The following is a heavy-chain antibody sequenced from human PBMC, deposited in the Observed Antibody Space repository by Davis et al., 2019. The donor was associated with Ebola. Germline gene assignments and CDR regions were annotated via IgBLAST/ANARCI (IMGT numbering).Heavy chain of an antibody. CDR2: INGDGSST. D-gene: IGHD3-3*01. Sequence: HTGGSLRLSCAASGFSFSSHWIHWVRQAPGKGLVWVSRINGDGSSTSYADSVKGRFTISRDNAKNTLYLQMNSLRDEDTAVYYCARTLRFLEWLSLTPFYYGMDVWGQGTTVTVSS. J-gene: IGHJ6*02. V-gene: IGHV3-74*01. CDR3: ARTLRFLEWLSLTPFYYGMDV. CDR1: GFSFSSHW.